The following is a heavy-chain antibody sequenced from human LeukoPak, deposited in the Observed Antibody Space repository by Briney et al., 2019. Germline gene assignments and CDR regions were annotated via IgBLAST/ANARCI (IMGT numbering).Heavy chain of an antibody. D-gene: IGHD6-13*01. CDR1: GYTFTGYY. Sequence: ASVKVSCKASGYTFTGYYIHWVRQAPGQGLEWMGWINPNSGGTNYAQKFQGRVTMPRDTSITTAYMELSGLRSDDTAIYYCARGKLAAPGRAGYNWFDPWGQGTLVTVSS. CDR3: ARGKLAAPGRAGYNWFDP. CDR2: INPNSGGT. V-gene: IGHV1-2*02. J-gene: IGHJ5*02.